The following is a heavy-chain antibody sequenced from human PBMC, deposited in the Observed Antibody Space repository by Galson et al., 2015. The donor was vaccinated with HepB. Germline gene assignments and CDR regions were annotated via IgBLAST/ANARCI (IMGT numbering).Heavy chain of an antibody. V-gene: IGHV3-23*01. J-gene: IGHJ3*02. CDR3: AKVDRRGYYDSSGGPRAFDI. D-gene: IGHD3-22*01. CDR1: GFTFSSYA. Sequence: SLRLSCAASGFTFSSYAMSWVRQAPGKGLEWVSTISGSGGSTYYADSVKGRFTVSRDNSKNTLYLQMNSLRAEDTAVYYCAKVDRRGYYDSSGGPRAFDIWGQGTMVTVSS. CDR2: ISGSGGST.